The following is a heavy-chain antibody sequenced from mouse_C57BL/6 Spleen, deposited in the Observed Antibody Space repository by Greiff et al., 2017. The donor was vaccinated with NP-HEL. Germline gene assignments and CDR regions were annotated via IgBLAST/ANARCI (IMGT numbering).Heavy chain of an antibody. V-gene: IGHV1-54*01. D-gene: IGHD1-1*01. Sequence: QVQLQQSGAELVRPGTSVKVSCKASGYAFTNYLIEWVKQRPGQGLEWIGVINPGSGGTNYNEKFKGKATLTADKSSSTAYMQLSSLTSEDSAVYCCARDTVVATNAMDYWGQGASVTVSS. J-gene: IGHJ4*01. CDR1: GYAFTNYL. CDR3: ARDTVVATNAMDY. CDR2: INPGSGGT.